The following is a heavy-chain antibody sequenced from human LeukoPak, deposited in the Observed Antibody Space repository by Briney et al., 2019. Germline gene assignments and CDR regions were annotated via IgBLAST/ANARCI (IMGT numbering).Heavy chain of an antibody. CDR3: AKDQGGGHCSFDY. Sequence: GGSLRLSCAASEFAFSRNNMHWVRQAPGKGLEWVSFISYDGSDKNYAESVKGRSTISRDNSKNTLFLQMDSLGAGDTALYYCAKDQGGGHCSFDYWGQGTLVTVSS. V-gene: IGHV3-30*02. CDR1: EFAFSRNN. J-gene: IGHJ4*02. D-gene: IGHD2-21*02. CDR2: ISYDGSDK.